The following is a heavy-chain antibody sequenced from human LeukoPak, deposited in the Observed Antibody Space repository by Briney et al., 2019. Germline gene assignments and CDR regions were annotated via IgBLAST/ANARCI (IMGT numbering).Heavy chain of an antibody. CDR3: ARARASYNPFDY. J-gene: IGHJ4*02. D-gene: IGHD5-24*01. CDR1: GFTFSSYS. V-gene: IGHV3-21*01. CDR2: ISSSSSYI. Sequence: NPGGSLRLSCAASGFTFSSYSMNWVRQAPGKGLEWVSSISSSSSYIYYADSVKGRFTISRDNAKNSLYLQMNSLRAEDTAVYYCARARASYNPFDYWGQGTLVTVSS.